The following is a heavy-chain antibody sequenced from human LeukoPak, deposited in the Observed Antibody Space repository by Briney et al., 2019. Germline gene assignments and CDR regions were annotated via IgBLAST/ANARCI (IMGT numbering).Heavy chain of an antibody. CDR2: IYSGGST. V-gene: IGHV3-53*01. Sequence: GGSLRLSCAVSGFTVSSNYMSWVRQAPGKGLEWVSVIYSGGSTYYADSVKGRFTISRDNSKNTLYLQMNSLRAEDTAVYYCAKEGETTVVTGAFDIWGQGTMVTVSS. D-gene: IGHD4-23*01. CDR3: AKEGETTVVTGAFDI. CDR1: GFTVSSNY. J-gene: IGHJ3*02.